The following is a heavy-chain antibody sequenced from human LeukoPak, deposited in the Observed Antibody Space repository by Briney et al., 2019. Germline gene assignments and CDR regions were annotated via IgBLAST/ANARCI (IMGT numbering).Heavy chain of an antibody. J-gene: IGHJ4*02. Sequence: SETLSLTCTVSIASVSSYYWSWVRQPPGGGLEWIGYISNSGSPSYNPSFKSRVTFSADTSKNHLSLKLNSVTPADTAVYFCARGGAGPLRDWGQGTLVTVSS. D-gene: IGHD3-16*01. CDR2: ISNSGSP. V-gene: IGHV4-59*02. CDR1: IASVSSYY. CDR3: ARGGAGPLRD.